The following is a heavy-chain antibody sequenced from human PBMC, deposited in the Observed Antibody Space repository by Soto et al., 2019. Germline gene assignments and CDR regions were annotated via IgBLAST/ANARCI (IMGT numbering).Heavy chain of an antibody. CDR3: ARARYLQVPFDR. Sequence: QVQLEESGGDLVKSGGSLRLSCAASGFTFSDYYMNWIRQAPGKGLEWLSYISSSGSDIYYADSVKGRFTISRDNAKNSLYLQMNSLRAEDTAMYYCARARYLQVPFDRCGQGTLVTVSS. CDR2: ISSSGSDI. CDR1: GFTFSDYY. D-gene: IGHD1-26*01. J-gene: IGHJ4*02. V-gene: IGHV3-11*01.